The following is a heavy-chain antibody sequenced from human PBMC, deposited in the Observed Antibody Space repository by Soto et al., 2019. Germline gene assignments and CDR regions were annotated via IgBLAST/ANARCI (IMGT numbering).Heavy chain of an antibody. D-gene: IGHD2-15*01. CDR2: IYYSGST. CDR1: GGCVNSSSYY. J-gene: IGHJ5*02. Sequence: SETMSLTCAVCGGCVNSSSYYSAWNRQPPGKGLEWLGRIYYSGSTYYNPSLKSRVTISVDTSKNQFSLKLSSVTAADTAVYYCARVPLGYCSGGSCYSRLAWFDPWGQGTLVTVSS. CDR3: ARVPLGYCSGGSCYSRLAWFDP. V-gene: IGHV4-39*07.